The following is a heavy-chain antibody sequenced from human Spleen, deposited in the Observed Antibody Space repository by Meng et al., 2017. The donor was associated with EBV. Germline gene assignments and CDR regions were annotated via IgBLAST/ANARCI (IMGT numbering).Heavy chain of an antibody. CDR3: VKDGAAVARGAIDY. Sequence: VGRVGSWWGLVEPGGSLSLSCAASGFSFSSHAMSWVRQAPGRGLEWVSDISGSGGFTNYADSVKGRFTISRDSSKNTVYLQMNSLSVEDTALYYCVKDGAAVARGAIDYWGQGTLVTVSS. J-gene: IGHJ4*02. CDR1: GFSFSSHA. V-gene: IGHV3-23*04. CDR2: ISGSGGFT. D-gene: IGHD3-16*01.